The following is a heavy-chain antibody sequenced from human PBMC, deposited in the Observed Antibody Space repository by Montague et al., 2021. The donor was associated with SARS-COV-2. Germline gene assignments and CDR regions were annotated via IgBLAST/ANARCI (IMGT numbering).Heavy chain of an antibody. CDR1: GFTVSSNY. J-gene: IGHJ6*02. Sequence: SLRLSCAAPGFTVSSNYMSWVRQAPGKGLEWVSVIYSGGSTYYADSVKGRFTISRDNSKNTLYLQMNSLRAEDTAVYYCARDRHWTNTYYDILTGYQYYYYGMDVWGQGTTVTVSS. CDR3: ARDRHWTNTYYDILTGYQYYYYGMDV. V-gene: IGHV3-66*01. CDR2: IYSGGST. D-gene: IGHD3-9*01.